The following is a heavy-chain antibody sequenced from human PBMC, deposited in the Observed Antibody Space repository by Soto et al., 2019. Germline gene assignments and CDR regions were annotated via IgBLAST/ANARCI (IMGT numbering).Heavy chain of an antibody. V-gene: IGHV3-23*01. CDR2: ISGSGGTT. J-gene: IGHJ4*02. D-gene: IGHD3-22*01. Sequence: EVQLLESGGGLVQPGGSLRLSCAASGFTFSSYAMSWVRQAPGKGLEWVSSISGSGGTTYYADSVKGRFTISRDNSKNTLYLLMNSLRAEDTAVYYCAKEKGSITMIVVLTDWGQGTLLTVSS. CDR1: GFTFSSYA. CDR3: AKEKGSITMIVVLTD.